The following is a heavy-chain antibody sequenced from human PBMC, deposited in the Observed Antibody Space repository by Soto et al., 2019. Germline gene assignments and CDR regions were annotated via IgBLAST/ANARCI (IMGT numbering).Heavy chain of an antibody. CDR2: IYYSGST. D-gene: IGHD3-3*01. CDR1: GGSVSSGSHY. J-gene: IGHJ5*02. Sequence: QVQLQESGPGLVKPSETLSLTCTVSGGSVSSGSHYWSWIRQPPVKGLEWIGYIYYSGSTRYNPSLKSRVTISVDTSKNQLSLKLSSVIAADTAVYYCARKVVIIRGWFDPWGQGTLVTVSS. V-gene: IGHV4-61*01. CDR3: ARKVVIIRGWFDP.